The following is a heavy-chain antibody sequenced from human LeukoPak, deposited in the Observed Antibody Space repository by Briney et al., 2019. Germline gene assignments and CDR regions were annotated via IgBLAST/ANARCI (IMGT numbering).Heavy chain of an antibody. CDR2: IIPILGIA. D-gene: IGHD2-15*01. V-gene: IGHV1-69*04. CDR3: AREIVVVVAATGAFDI. Sequence: SVTVSCTASVGTFSIYAISWVRQAPGQGLEWMGRIIPILGIANYAQKFQGRVTITADKSTSTAYMELSSLRSEDTAVYYCAREIVVVVAATGAFDIWGQGTMVTVSS. CDR1: VGTFSIYA. J-gene: IGHJ3*02.